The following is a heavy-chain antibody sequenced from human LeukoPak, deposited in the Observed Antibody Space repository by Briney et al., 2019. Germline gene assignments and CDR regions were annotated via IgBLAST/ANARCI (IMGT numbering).Heavy chain of an antibody. D-gene: IGHD3-10*01. V-gene: IGHV3-53*01. CDR2: IYSDGRT. CDR1: GFTVNTNY. Sequence: GGSLRLSCAASGFTVNTNYMSWVRQAPGKGLEWVSVIYSDGRTYYADSVKGRFTISRDNSKNTLYLQMNSLRAEDTAVYYCARDSGRFDVFDIWGQGTMVTVSS. CDR3: ARDSGRFDVFDI. J-gene: IGHJ3*02.